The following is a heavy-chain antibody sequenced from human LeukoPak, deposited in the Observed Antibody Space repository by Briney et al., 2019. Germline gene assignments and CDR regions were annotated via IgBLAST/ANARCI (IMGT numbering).Heavy chain of an antibody. D-gene: IGHD2-2*01. CDR3: AKWGGYCSSTSCYADYYYYYMDV. V-gene: IGHV3-30*02. CDR1: GFTFSSYG. J-gene: IGHJ6*03. CDR2: IRYDGSNK. Sequence: GGSLRLSCAASGFTFSSYGMHWVRQAPGKGLEWVAFIRYDGSNKYYADSVKGRFTISRDNSKNTLYLQMNSLRAEDTAVYYCAKWGGYCSSTSCYADYYYYYMDVWGKGTTVTVSS.